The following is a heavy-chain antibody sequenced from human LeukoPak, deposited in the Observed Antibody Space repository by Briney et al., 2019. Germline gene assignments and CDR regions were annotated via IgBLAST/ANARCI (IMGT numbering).Heavy chain of an antibody. Sequence: PSETLSLTCTVSGGSISSYYWSWIRQPPGKGLEWIGYISYSGSTNYNPSLKSRVTISVDTSKNQFSLKLSSVTAADTAVYYCARITMVRGVRGSHYYYYYGMDVWGQGTTVTVSS. D-gene: IGHD3-10*01. CDR1: GGSISSYY. J-gene: IGHJ6*02. V-gene: IGHV4-59*01. CDR3: ARITMVRGVRGSHYYYYYGMDV. CDR2: ISYSGST.